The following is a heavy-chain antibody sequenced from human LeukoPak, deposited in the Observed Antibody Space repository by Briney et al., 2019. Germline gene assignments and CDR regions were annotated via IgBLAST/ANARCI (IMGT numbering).Heavy chain of an antibody. CDR2: IKRKSDGGTT. J-gene: IGHJ4*02. Sequence: GGSLRLSCAASGFTFSDYYMSWIRQAPGKGLEWVGRIKRKSDGGTTDYAAPVKGRFTISRDDSKNTLYLQMNSLKSEDTAVYYCTTELDVRPNHYWGQGTLVTVSS. CDR3: TTELDVRPNHY. V-gene: IGHV3-15*01. CDR1: GFTFSDYY. D-gene: IGHD1-14*01.